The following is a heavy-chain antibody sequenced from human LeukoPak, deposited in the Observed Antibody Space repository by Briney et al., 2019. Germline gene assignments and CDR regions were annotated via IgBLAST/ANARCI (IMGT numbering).Heavy chain of an antibody. V-gene: IGHV3-30*04. CDR1: GFTFSSYA. Sequence: PGGSLRLSCAASGFTFSSYAMHWVRQAPGKGLEWVAVISFDGRNQYYADSVKGRFTISRDDSKNTLYLQMNSLRAEDTAVYYCAKDLGGDYAFDIWGQGTMVTVSS. D-gene: IGHD4-17*01. J-gene: IGHJ3*02. CDR3: AKDLGGDYAFDI. CDR2: ISFDGRNQ.